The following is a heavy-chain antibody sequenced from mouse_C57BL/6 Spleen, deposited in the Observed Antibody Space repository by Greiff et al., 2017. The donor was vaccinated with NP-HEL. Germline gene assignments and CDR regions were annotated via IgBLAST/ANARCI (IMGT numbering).Heavy chain of an antibody. D-gene: IGHD2-4*01. CDR2: INPSSGYT. CDR3: ARGLRDGAMDY. J-gene: IGHJ4*01. V-gene: IGHV1-4*01. CDR1: GYTFTSYT. Sequence: VQLQQSGAELARPGASVKMSCKASGYTFTSYTMHWVKQRPGQGLEWIGYINPSSGYTKYNQKFKYKATLTADKSSSTAYMQLSSLTSEDSAVYYCARGLRDGAMDYWGQGTSVTVSS.